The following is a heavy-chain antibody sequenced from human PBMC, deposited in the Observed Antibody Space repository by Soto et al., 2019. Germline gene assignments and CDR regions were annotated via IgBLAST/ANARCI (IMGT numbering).Heavy chain of an antibody. CDR1: GFTFRSYS. CDR2: ISISSRTI. CDR3: ARDNGIAGSFDP. J-gene: IGHJ5*02. Sequence: GGSLRLSCAASGFTFRSYSMNWVRQAPGKGLEWVSYISISSRTIYYADSVKGRFTISRDDAKNSLYLQMNSLRYEDTSVYYCARDNGIAGSFDPWGQGTLVTVSS. D-gene: IGHD6-13*01. V-gene: IGHV3-48*02.